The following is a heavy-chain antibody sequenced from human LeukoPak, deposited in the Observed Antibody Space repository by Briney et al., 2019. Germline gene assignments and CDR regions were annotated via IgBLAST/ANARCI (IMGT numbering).Heavy chain of an antibody. V-gene: IGHV3-53*01. D-gene: IGHD2-15*01. Sequence: GGSLRLSCAASGFTVSSNYMSWVRQAPGKGLEWASVIYSGGSTYYADSVKGRFTISRDNSKNTLYLQMNSLRAEDTAVYYCARSHMSRGGGSCYIDYWGQGTLVTVSS. CDR2: IYSGGST. CDR1: GFTVSSNY. CDR3: ARSHMSRGGGSCYIDY. J-gene: IGHJ4*02.